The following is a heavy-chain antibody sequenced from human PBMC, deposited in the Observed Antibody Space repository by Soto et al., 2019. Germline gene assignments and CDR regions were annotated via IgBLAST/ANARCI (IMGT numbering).Heavy chain of an antibody. CDR3: AREGYYGSARRGWFDP. CDR2: TYYRSKWYN. Sequence: PSQTLSLTCDISGDSFSTNSATWNWIRQSPSRGLEWLGRTYYRSKWYNDYAVSVKSRITINPDTSKNQFSLQLNSVTPEDTAVYYCAREGYYGSARRGWFDPWGQGTLVTVSS. J-gene: IGHJ5*02. D-gene: IGHD3-10*01. V-gene: IGHV6-1*01. CDR1: GDSFSTNSAT.